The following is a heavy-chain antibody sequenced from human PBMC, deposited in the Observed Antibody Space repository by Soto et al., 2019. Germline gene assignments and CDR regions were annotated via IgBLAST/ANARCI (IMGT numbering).Heavy chain of an antibody. Sequence: EVQLLESGGGLVQPGGSLTVSCAASGFVFSHYAMTWVRQAPGKGLEWVSTVSENGDYTSYADSVKGRFTISRDNPKNTLYVQMNSLRAEDTAVYYCARRTAVRNFDYWGQGTLVTVSS. J-gene: IGHJ4*02. V-gene: IGHV3-23*01. CDR3: ARRTAVRNFDY. CDR2: VSENGDYT. D-gene: IGHD6-19*01. CDR1: GFVFSHYA.